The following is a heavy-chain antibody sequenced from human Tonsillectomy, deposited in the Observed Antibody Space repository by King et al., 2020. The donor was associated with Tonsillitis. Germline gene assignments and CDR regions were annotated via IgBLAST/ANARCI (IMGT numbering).Heavy chain of an antibody. CDR1: GFTVSSNY. CDR3: ARAYREVAVAGFFFDY. D-gene: IGHD6-19*01. V-gene: IGHV3-53*01. J-gene: IGHJ4*02. Sequence: VQLVQSGGGLIQPGGSLRLSCAASGFTVSSNYMSWVRQAPGKGLEWVSVIYSGGSTYYADSVKGRFTISRDNSKNTLYLQMNSLRAEDTAVYYCARAYREVAVAGFFFDYWGQGTLVTVSS. CDR2: IYSGGST.